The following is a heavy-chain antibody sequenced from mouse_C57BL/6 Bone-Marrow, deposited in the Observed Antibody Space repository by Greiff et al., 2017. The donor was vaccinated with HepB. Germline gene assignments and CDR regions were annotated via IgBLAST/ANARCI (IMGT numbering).Heavy chain of an antibody. CDR2: ISSGSSTI. V-gene: IGHV5-17*01. CDR1: GFTFSDYG. J-gene: IGHJ4*01. Sequence: EVKLVESGGGLVKPGGSLKLSCAASGFTFSDYGMHWVRQAPEKGLEWVAYISSGSSTIYYADTVKGRFTISRDNAKNTLFLQMTSLRSEDTAMYYCASYYDYAHPPYAMDYWGQGTSVTVSS. D-gene: IGHD2-4*01. CDR3: ASYYDYAHPPYAMDY.